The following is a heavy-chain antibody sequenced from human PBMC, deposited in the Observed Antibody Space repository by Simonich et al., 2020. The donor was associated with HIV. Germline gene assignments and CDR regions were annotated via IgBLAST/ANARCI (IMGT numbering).Heavy chain of an antibody. V-gene: IGHV4-34*01. CDR1: GGSFSGYY. CDR2: INHSGDT. J-gene: IGHJ4*02. D-gene: IGHD6-13*01. Sequence: QVQLQQWGAGLLKSSETLSLTCAVYGGSFSGYYWSWIRQPAGKGLEWIGEINHSGDTKHKSSLKSRVTISVDTSKNQFSLKLTSVTAADTAVYYCAREKGSSYDYWGQGTLVTVSS. CDR3: AREKGSSYDY.